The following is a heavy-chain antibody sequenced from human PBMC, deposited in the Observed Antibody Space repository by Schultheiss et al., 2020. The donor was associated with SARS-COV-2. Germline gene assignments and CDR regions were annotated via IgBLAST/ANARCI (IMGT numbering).Heavy chain of an antibody. D-gene: IGHD3-3*01. V-gene: IGHV5-51*01. J-gene: IGHJ6*02. CDR1: GYSFTSYW. Sequence: GESLKISCEASGYSFTSYWIGWVRQVPGKGLELMGAIYPGDSDTRYSPSFQGQVTISADKSTSTAYLLWTSLKASDTAMYYCARHGRFLERLEPKYYYYYYAMDVWGQGTTVTVSS. CDR2: IYPGDSDT. CDR3: ARHGRFLERLEPKYYYYYYAMDV.